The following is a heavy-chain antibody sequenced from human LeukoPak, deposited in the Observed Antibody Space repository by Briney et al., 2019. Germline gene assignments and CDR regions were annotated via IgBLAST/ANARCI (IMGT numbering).Heavy chain of an antibody. CDR3: ARVRGDYDFWSGSNWFDP. D-gene: IGHD3-3*01. J-gene: IGHJ5*02. CDR2: MNPNSGNT. V-gene: IGHV1-8*01. Sequence: GASVKVSCKASGYTFTSYDINWVRQATGQGLEWMGWMNPNSGNTGYAQKFQGRVTMTRNTSISTACMELSSLRSEDTAVYYCARVRGDYDFWSGSNWFDPWGQGTLVTVSS. CDR1: GYTFTSYD.